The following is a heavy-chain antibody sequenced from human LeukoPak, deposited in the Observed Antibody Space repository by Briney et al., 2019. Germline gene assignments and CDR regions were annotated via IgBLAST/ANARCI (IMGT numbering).Heavy chain of an antibody. CDR1: GFTFSSHG. Sequence: GGSLRLSCAASGFTFSSHGMHWVRQAPGKGLEWVAVISFDGSNKYYADPVKGRFTISRDNSKNTLYLQMNSLRAEDTAVYYCARGTSLTPFQHWGQGALVTVSS. V-gene: IGHV3-30*03. CDR2: ISFDGSNK. D-gene: IGHD2-2*01. CDR3: ARGTSLTPFQH. J-gene: IGHJ1*01.